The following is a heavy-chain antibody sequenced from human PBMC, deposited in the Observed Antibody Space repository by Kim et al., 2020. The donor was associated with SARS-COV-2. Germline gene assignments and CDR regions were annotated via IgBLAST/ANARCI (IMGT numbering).Heavy chain of an antibody. CDR2: ISYDGSNK. Sequence: GGSLRLSCAASGFTFSSYAMHWVRQAPGKGLEWVAVISYDGSNKYYADSVKGRFTISRDNSKNTLYLQMNSLRAEDTAVYYCARGGSSGWYYFDYWGQGTLVTVSS. CDR1: GFTFSSYA. V-gene: IGHV3-30*04. J-gene: IGHJ4*02. D-gene: IGHD6-19*01. CDR3: ARGGSSGWYYFDY.